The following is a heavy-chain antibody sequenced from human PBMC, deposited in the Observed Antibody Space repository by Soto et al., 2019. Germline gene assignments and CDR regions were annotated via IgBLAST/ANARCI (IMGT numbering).Heavy chain of an antibody. CDR1: GGTFNSYA. V-gene: IGHV1-69*13. CDR3: ARSRGGHYYYGMDV. D-gene: IGHD3-16*01. CDR2: IFPLFGIS. Sequence: SVKVSCKASGGTFNSYAFIWVRQAPGQGLEWMGGIFPLFGISNHAQKFQGSVTITADASTTTVYMELSTLRSEDTAVYYCARSRGGHYYYGMDVWGQGTTVTVSS. J-gene: IGHJ6*02.